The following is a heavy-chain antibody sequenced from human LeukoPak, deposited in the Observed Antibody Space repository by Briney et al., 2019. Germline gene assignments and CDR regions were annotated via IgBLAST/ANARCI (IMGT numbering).Heavy chain of an antibody. CDR2: ISGSGGST. CDR1: GFTFSSYA. CDR3: AKEGLYYYDSSGKRGDAFDI. Sequence: GGSLRLSCAASGFTFSSYAMSWVRQAPGKGLEWVSAISGSGGSTYYADSVKGRSTISRDNSKNTLYLQMNSLRAEDTAVYYCAKEGLYYYDSSGKRGDAFDIWGQGTMVTVSS. D-gene: IGHD3-22*01. J-gene: IGHJ3*02. V-gene: IGHV3-23*01.